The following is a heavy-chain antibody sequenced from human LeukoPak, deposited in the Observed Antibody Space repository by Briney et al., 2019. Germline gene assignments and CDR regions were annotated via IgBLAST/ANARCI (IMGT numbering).Heavy chain of an antibody. CDR3: ARQTHYDFWSGYYSSYNWFDP. D-gene: IGHD3-3*01. J-gene: IGHJ5*02. Sequence: ASVKVSCKASGYTFTSYGISWVRQAPGQGLEWMGWISAYNGNTNYAQKLQGRVTMTTDTSTSTAYMELSSLRSEDTAVYYCARQTHYDFWSGYYSSYNWFDPWGQGTLVTVSS. CDR2: ISAYNGNT. CDR1: GYTFTSYG. V-gene: IGHV1-18*01.